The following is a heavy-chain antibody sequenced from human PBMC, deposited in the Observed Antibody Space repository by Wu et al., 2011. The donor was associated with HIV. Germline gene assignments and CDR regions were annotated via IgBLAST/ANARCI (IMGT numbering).Heavy chain of an antibody. V-gene: IGHV1-69*04. CDR1: ADTFSSYT. Sequence: QVQLVQSETEMKKPESSVRVSCQVSADTFSSYTVNWVRQAPGQGLEWMGTFVPIVGRANYAQSFQDRVTLTRDTSISTAYLELNRLTSDDTAVYYCARDRQEYQLQYSFEAWGQGTLVAVSS. J-gene: IGHJ5*02. CDR3: ARDRQEYQLQYSFEA. D-gene: IGHD2-2*02. CDR2: FVPIVGRA.